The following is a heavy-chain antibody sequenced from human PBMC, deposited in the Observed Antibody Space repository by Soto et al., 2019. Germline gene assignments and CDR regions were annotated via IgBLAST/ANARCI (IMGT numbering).Heavy chain of an antibody. CDR3: ARVPGGGWGEVLMGLIAFAS. J-gene: IGHJ5*01. CDR1: GYTFTSYG. CDR2: ISAYNGNT. V-gene: IGHV1-18*01. D-gene: IGHD3-10*01. Sequence: ASVKVSCKASGYTFTSYGISWVRQAPGQGLEWMGWISAYNGNTNYAQKLQGRVTMTTDTSTSTAYMELRSLRSDDTAVYYCARVPGGGWGEVLMGLIAFASWGHGTLVTVSP.